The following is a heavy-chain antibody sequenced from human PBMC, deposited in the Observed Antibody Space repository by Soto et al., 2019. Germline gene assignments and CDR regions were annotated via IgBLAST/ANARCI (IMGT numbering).Heavy chain of an antibody. CDR3: AKSSRGDCSSTSCFVIDY. Sequence: GGSLRLSCAASGFTFSIYAMSWVRQAPGKGLEWVSAISGSGGSTYYADSVKGRFTISRDNSKNTLYLQMNSLRAEDTAVYHCAKSSRGDCSSTSCFVIDYWGQGTLVTVSS. CDR1: GFTFSIYA. D-gene: IGHD2-2*01. V-gene: IGHV3-23*01. J-gene: IGHJ4*02. CDR2: ISGSGGST.